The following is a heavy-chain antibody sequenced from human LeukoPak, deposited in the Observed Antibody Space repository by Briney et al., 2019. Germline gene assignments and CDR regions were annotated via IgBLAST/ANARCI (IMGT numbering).Heavy chain of an antibody. CDR2: IYYSGST. CDR1: GGSISSYC. CDR3: ARHVFSSSRIDY. Sequence: SETLSLTCTVSGGSISSYCWSWIRQPPGKGLEWIGYIYYSGSTNYNPSLKSRVTISVDTSKNQFSLKLSSVTAADTAVYYCARHVFSSSRIDYWGQGTLVTASS. D-gene: IGHD6-6*01. J-gene: IGHJ4*02. V-gene: IGHV4-59*08.